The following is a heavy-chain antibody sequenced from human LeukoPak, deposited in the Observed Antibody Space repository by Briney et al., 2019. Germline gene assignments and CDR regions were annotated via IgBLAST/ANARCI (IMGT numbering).Heavy chain of an antibody. Sequence: PSETLSLTCTVSGDSISKYYWTWIRQPPGKGLEWMGYIYYDGSTNSSPCLKSRVTISADTSKNQFSLRLSSVTAADTAVYYCASRLYTSGWGMDVWGKGTTVTVSS. CDR3: ASRLYTSGWGMDV. CDR1: GDSISKYY. CDR2: IYYDGST. J-gene: IGHJ6*03. D-gene: IGHD6-19*01. V-gene: IGHV4-59*01.